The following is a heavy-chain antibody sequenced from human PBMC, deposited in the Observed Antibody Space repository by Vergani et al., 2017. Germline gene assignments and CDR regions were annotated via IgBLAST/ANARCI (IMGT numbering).Heavy chain of an antibody. V-gene: IGHV3-30*18. J-gene: IGHJ4*02. CDR3: AKGKDGILDY. Sequence: QVQLVESGGGVVQPGRSLRLPCAASVFTFSYFGMHLVRQAPGKGLGWVAIISYDGSYKYFAVSAKGRFTISRDNTKNTLYLQMSSLRAEDTAVYYCAKGKDGILDYWGQGALVTVAS. CDR1: VFTFSYFG. CDR2: ISYDGSYK. D-gene: IGHD2-8*01.